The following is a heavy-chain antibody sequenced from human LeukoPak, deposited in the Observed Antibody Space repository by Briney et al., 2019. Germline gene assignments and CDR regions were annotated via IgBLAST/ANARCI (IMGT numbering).Heavy chain of an antibody. CDR3: ARAPGRYSSGWHYYYYYMDV. Sequence: GASVKVSCKASGGTFSSYAISWVRQAPGQGLEWMGGIIPIFGTANYAQKFQGRVTMTRDMSTSTVYMELSSLRSEDTAVYYCARAPGRYSSGWHYYYYYMDVWGKGTTVTVSS. J-gene: IGHJ6*03. CDR1: GGTFSSYA. D-gene: IGHD6-19*01. V-gene: IGHV1-69*05. CDR2: IIPIFGTA.